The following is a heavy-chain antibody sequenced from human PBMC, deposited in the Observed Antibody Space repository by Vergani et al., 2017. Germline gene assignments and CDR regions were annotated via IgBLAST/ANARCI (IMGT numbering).Heavy chain of an antibody. CDR1: GFTFNQYG. V-gene: IGHV3-33*01. D-gene: IGHD1-14*01. J-gene: IGHJ5*02. Sequence: QVQLVESGGGVVQPGRSLRLSCAASGFTFNQYGMHWVRQAPGKGLEWVAVTWYDGNNKQYADSVKGRFTISRDNSKSTRYLQMNSLRDEDTGVHYCARDLRLLYNRFDPWGQGTLVTVSS. CDR2: TWYDGNNK. CDR3: ARDLRLLYNRFDP.